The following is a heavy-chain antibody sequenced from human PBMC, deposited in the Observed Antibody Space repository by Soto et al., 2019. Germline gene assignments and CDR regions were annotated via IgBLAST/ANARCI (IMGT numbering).Heavy chain of an antibody. CDR1: GASISSSY. D-gene: IGHD5-18*01. V-gene: IGHV4-59*08. CDR2: IYNSGST. Sequence: SETLSLTCTVSGASISSSYWSWIRQPPGKGLEWIGYIYNSGSTTYNPSLKSRVTISVDTSKNQFSLKLSSVTAADTAVYYCARRYSYGHFDYWGQGALVTVSS. J-gene: IGHJ4*02. CDR3: ARRYSYGHFDY.